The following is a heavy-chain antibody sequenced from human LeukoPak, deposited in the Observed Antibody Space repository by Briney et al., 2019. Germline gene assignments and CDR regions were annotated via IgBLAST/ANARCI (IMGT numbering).Heavy chain of an antibody. CDR3: ARDQRSRGCTGGHCFADFEY. CDR1: AFTFSDYY. D-gene: IGHD2-21*02. CDR2: ISSSGSTI. Sequence: GGSLRLSCAASAFTFSDYYMSWIRQAPGKGLEWLSYISSSGSTIYYVDSVKGRFTISRDNAKNSLYLQMNSLRAEDTAVYYCARDQRSRGCTGGHCFADFEYWGQGTLVTVSS. V-gene: IGHV3-11*01. J-gene: IGHJ4*02.